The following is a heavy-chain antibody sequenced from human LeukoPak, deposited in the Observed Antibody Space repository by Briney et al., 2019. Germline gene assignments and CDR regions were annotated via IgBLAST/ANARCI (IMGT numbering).Heavy chain of an antibody. J-gene: IGHJ4*02. D-gene: IGHD1-14*01. CDR3: AREILGGFNPGAY. CDR1: LDSTTSNF. CDR2: IHRSGSP. Sequence: PSETLSLTCTVSLDSTTSNFWSWVRQPPGKRLDWIGEIHRSGSPNYNPSLQSRVTISIDRSRNQIVLEWSSVTAADTAVYYCAREILGGFNPGAYWGQGILVTVSS. V-gene: IGHV4-4*02.